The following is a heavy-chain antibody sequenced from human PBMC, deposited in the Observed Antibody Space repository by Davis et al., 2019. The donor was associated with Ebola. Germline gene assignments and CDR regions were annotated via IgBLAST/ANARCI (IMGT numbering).Heavy chain of an antibody. D-gene: IGHD3-22*01. Sequence: GESLKISCAASGFTFSSYGMHWVRQAPGKGLEWVAVIPYDGSNKYYADSVKGRFTISRDNSKNTLYLQMNSLRAEDTAVYYCAKDLVGHLGYYDSSHYGMDVWGQGTTVTVSS. CDR1: GFTFSSYG. J-gene: IGHJ6*02. CDR3: AKDLVGHLGYYDSSHYGMDV. CDR2: IPYDGSNK. V-gene: IGHV3-30*18.